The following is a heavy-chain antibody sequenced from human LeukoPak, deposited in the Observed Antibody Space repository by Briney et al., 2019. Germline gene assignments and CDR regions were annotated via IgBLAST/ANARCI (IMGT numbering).Heavy chain of an antibody. CDR2: INSDGSST. CDR3: ARATGSYYSLGY. D-gene: IGHD1-26*01. Sequence: GSLRLSCAASGFTFSSYWMHWVRQAPGKGLVWVSRINSDGSSTSYADSVKGRFTVSRDNAKNTLYLQMNSPRAEDTAVYYCARATGSYYSLGYWGQGTLVTVSS. V-gene: IGHV3-74*01. J-gene: IGHJ4*02. CDR1: GFTFSSYW.